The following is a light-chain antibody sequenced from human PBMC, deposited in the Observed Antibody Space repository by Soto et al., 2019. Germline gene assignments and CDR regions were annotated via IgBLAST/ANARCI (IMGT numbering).Light chain of an antibody. CDR3: HQRSNWPPT. CDR1: QSVRGY. J-gene: IGKJ1*01. Sequence: EIVLTQSPATLSLSPGERATLSCRASQSVRGYLAWYQQKPGQAPRLLIYDTFNRATGIPARFSGSGSGADFTLTVSSLEPEDFAVYYCHQRSNWPPTFGQGTKVEIK. CDR2: DTF. V-gene: IGKV3-11*01.